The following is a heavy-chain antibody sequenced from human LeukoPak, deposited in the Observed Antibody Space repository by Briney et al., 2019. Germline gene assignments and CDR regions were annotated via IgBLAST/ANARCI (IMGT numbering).Heavy chain of an antibody. CDR2: ISGGGGST. J-gene: IGHJ4*02. Sequence: GGSLRLSCAASGFTFSSYAMSWVRQAPGKGLEWVSAISGGGGSTYYADSVKGRFTISRDNSKNTLYLQMNSLRAEDTAVYYCAKQKVYSSSWYVLGYWGQGTLVTVSS. D-gene: IGHD6-13*01. CDR1: GFTFSSYA. CDR3: AKQKVYSSSWYVLGY. V-gene: IGHV3-23*01.